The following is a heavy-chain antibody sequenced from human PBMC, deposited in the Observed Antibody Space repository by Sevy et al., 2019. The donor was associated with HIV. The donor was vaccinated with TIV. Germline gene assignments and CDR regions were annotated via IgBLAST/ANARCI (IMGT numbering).Heavy chain of an antibody. CDR2: ISYHGRDK. CDR1: GIIFTTSG. CDR3: ASGFTGYNGMDV. V-gene: IGHV3-30*03. Sequence: GGSLRLSCVVSGIIFTTSGMHWVRQAPGKGLEWVAVISYHGRDKFYADSVKGRATISRDNSKNILYLEMNSLRTEDTAVYYCASGFTGYNGMDVWGQGTMVTVSS. J-gene: IGHJ6*02. D-gene: IGHD1-1*01.